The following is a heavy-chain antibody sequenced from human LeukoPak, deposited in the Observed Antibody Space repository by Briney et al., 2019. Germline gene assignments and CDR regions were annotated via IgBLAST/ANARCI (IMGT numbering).Heavy chain of an antibody. D-gene: IGHD3-22*01. CDR1: GFTFSSYG. CDR2: IWYDGSNK. V-gene: IGHV3-33*01. J-gene: IGHJ4*02. Sequence: GGSLRLSCAASGFTFSSYGMHWVRQAPGKGLEWVAVIWYDGSNKYYADSVKGRFTISRDNSKNTLYLQMNSLRAEDTTVYYCARGKYDSSGYYLYWGQGTLVTVSS. CDR3: ARGKYDSSGYYLY.